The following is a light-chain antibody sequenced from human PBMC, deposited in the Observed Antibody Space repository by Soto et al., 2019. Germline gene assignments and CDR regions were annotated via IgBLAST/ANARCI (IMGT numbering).Light chain of an antibody. CDR1: QSVSSN. J-gene: IGKJ4*01. CDR2: WAS. Sequence: EIVLTQSPGTLSVSPGERATLSCRAGQSVSSNLAWYQQKPGQPPKLLIYWASTRESGVPDRFSGSGSGTDFTLTISSLQAEDVAVYYCQQYYSTPLTFGGGTKVDIK. CDR3: QQYYSTPLT. V-gene: IGKV4-1*01.